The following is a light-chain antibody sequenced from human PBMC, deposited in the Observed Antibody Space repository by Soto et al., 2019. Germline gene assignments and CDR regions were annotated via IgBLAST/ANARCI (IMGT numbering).Light chain of an antibody. CDR3: SSYAGTNTVI. V-gene: IGLV2-8*01. J-gene: IGLJ2*01. CDR1: SSDVGGYTY. Sequence: QSALTQPPSASGSPGQSVTISCTGTSSDVGGYTYVSWYQQHPGKAPKLMIYEVSKRPSGVPDRFSGSKSGNTASLTVSGLQTEDEADYYCSSYAGTNTVIFGGGTKLTV. CDR2: EVS.